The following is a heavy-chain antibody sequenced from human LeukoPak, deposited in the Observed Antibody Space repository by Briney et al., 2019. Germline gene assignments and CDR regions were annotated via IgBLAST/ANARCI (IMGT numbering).Heavy chain of an antibody. CDR3: ARGGSMYYYYGMDV. D-gene: IGHD3-10*01. V-gene: IGHV3-30*03. CDR1: GFTLSSYG. CDR2: ISYDGSNK. J-gene: IGHJ6*02. Sequence: GGSLRLSFAVSGFTLSSYGMHWGRQAPGKGLEWVAVISYDGSNKYDADSVKGRFTISRDNSKNTLYLQMNSLRAEDTAVYYCARGGSMYYYYGMDVWGQGTTVTVSS.